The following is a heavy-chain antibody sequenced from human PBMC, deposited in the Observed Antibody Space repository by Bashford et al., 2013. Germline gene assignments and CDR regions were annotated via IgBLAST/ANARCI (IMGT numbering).Heavy chain of an antibody. CDR3: AKTILGADAFDN. CDR2: ISGRGTDT. J-gene: IGHJ3*02. V-gene: IGHV3-23*01. D-gene: IGHD5-24*01. Sequence: VRQAPGKGLEWVSAISGRGTDTYYADSVKGRFTISRDNSKDTLYLQMNSLRAEDTAVYYCAKTILGADAFDNWGQGTMITVSS.